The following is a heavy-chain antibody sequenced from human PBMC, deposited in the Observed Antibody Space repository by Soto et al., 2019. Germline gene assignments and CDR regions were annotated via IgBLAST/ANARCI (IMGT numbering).Heavy chain of an antibody. CDR2: IWYDGSNK. Sequence: GSLRLSCAAAGLSLSSYGMHWVRQAPGKGLEWVAVIWYDGSNKYYADSVKGRFTISRDNSKNTLYLQMNILRAEDTAVYYCARDSNEVGSGGYYNHYFDDWGQGTLVTVSS. CDR3: ARDSNEVGSGGYYNHYFDD. CDR1: GLSLSSYG. D-gene: IGHD3-10*01. J-gene: IGHJ4*02. V-gene: IGHV3-33*01.